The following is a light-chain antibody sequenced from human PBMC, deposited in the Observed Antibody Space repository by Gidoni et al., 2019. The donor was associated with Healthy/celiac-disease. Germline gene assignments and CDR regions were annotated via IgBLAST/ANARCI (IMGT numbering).Light chain of an antibody. J-gene: IGLJ2*01. Sequence: QSLPPQPPSASGTPGQRVTIPCSGSSSNIGSNTVNWYQQLPGTAPKLLIYSNNQRPSGVPDRFSGSKSGTSASLAISGLQSEDEADYYCAAWDDSLNGHVVFGGGTKLTVL. CDR1: SSNIGSNT. CDR3: AAWDDSLNGHVV. CDR2: SNN. V-gene: IGLV1-44*01.